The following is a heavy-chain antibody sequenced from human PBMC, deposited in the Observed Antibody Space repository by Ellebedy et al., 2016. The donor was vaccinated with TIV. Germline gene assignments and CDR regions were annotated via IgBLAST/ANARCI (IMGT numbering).Heavy chain of an antibody. Sequence: GGSLRLSXAASGFTFSSYAMHWVRQAPGKGLEWVAVIWYDGSRKYYADSLKGRFTISRDNAKNSLYLQMNSLRAEDTAVYYCARELDHWGQGTLVTVSS. CDR3: ARELDH. V-gene: IGHV3-33*08. J-gene: IGHJ4*02. CDR2: IWYDGSRK. CDR1: GFTFSSYA.